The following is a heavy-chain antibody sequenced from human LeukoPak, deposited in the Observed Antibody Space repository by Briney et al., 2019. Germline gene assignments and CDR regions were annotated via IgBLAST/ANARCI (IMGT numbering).Heavy chain of an antibody. Sequence: PGGSLRLSCAASGFTVSNNYMSWVRQAPGKGLGWVSVIHSGGTTNYADSVQGRFTISRDNSKTTVYLHMNSLRAADTAVYYCARDSDSGYGPFASWGQGTLVTVSS. CDR1: GFTVSNNY. J-gene: IGHJ4*02. CDR3: ARDSDSGYGPFAS. V-gene: IGHV3-53*01. CDR2: IHSGGTT. D-gene: IGHD5-12*01.